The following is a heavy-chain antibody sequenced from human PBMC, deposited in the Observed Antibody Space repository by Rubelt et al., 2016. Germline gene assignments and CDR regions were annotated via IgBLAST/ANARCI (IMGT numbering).Heavy chain of an antibody. V-gene: IGHV3-30*03. Sequence: VQLLESGGGLVQPGGSLRLSCAASGFRFSSFAMHWVRQVPGKGLEWAALISNDGSETYYADSVQGRFTISRDNAKNTVYLQMNSLRDDDTAVYYCARGRGGTYGYWDYWGQGILVTVSS. CDR3: ARGRGGTYGYWDY. CDR2: ISNDGSET. J-gene: IGHJ4*02. D-gene: IGHD5-18*01. CDR1: GFRFSSFA.